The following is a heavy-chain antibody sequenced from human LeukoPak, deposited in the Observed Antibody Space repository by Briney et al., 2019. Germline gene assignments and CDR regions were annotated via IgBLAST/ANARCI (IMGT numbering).Heavy chain of an antibody. CDR2: ISISGEAT. D-gene: IGHD2-2*01. V-gene: IGHV3-23*01. Sequence: PGGSLRLSCEVSGFTFSRSAMSWVRQAPGKGLEWVSGISISGEATYYAESVRGRFTISRDNSKNTVYLQMYSLRAEDTAVYYCAKEEVPNDYWGQGTLVTVSS. CDR1: GFTFSRSA. CDR3: AKEEVPNDY. J-gene: IGHJ4*02.